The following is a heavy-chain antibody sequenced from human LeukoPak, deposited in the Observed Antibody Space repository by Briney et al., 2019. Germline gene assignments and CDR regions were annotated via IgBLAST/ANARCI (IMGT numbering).Heavy chain of an antibody. CDR3: ARHVPYYDSDFSAWGMDV. J-gene: IGHJ6*02. Sequence: SETLSLTCTVSGVSISAYFWTWIRQPAGKGLEWIGRIYTSGTINYNPSLESRLTMSLDTSKNQFSLKLSSVTAADTAVYYCARHVPYYDSDFSAWGMDVWGQGTTVTVSS. CDR1: GVSISAYF. V-gene: IGHV4-4*07. CDR2: IYTSGTI. D-gene: IGHD3-16*01.